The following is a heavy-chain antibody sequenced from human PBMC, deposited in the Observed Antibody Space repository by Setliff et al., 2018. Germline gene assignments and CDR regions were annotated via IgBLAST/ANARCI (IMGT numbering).Heavy chain of an antibody. CDR2: ISPYSDYI. D-gene: IGHD2-15*01. J-gene: IGHJ4*02. V-gene: IGHV3-21*01. Sequence: GSLRLSCAASGFTFRTYSMHWVRQAPGKGLAWVSSISPYSDYIYYADSLKGRFTISRDNSKNTLYLQMNSLRPEDTAVYYCARTCSGSGCYAGLESWGQGTPVTVSS. CDR1: GFTFRTYS. CDR3: ARTCSGSGCYAGLES.